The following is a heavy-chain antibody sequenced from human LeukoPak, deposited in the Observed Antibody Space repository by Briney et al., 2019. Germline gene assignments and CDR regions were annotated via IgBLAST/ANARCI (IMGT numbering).Heavy chain of an antibody. D-gene: IGHD2-2*02. J-gene: IGHJ6*02. CDR3: ARLPHRYCSSTSCYTQRGYYYYYYGMDV. CDR2: INHSGST. CDR1: GGSFSGYY. Sequence: SETLSLTCAVYGGSFSGYYWSWIRQPPGKGLEWIGEINHSGSTNYNPSLKSRVTISVDTSKNQFSLKLSSVTAADTAVYYCARLPHRYCSSTSCYTQRGYYYYYYGMDVWGQGTTVTVSS. V-gene: IGHV4-34*01.